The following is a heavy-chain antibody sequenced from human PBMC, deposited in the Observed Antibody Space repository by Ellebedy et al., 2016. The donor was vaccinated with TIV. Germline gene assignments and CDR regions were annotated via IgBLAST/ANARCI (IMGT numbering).Heavy chain of an antibody. Sequence: LSLTCAASGFTFANYATTWVRQVPGKGLEWFSSIRGRDGRTSYTDSAKGRFTISRDNSKNTLFLQMNNLRVEDTAMYYCARDDALDGGYLDSWGQGTLVTVSS. CDR1: GFTFANYA. D-gene: IGHD3-16*01. CDR2: IRGRDGRT. V-gene: IGHV3-23*01. CDR3: ARDDALDGGYLDS. J-gene: IGHJ4*02.